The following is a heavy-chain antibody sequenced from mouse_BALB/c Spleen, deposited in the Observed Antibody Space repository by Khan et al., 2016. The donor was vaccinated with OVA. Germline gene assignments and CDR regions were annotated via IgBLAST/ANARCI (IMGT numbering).Heavy chain of an antibody. CDR2: IYPGTGNT. V-gene: IGHV1-76*01. J-gene: IGHJ2*01. CDR3: AREEALYYFDY. CDR1: GYIFTTYW. Sequence: QVQLQQSGAELVRPGASVKLSCETSGYIFTTYWIHWVKQRSGQGLEWIARIYPGTGNTYYSANFKGKATLTADNSSSTAYMQFSSLKSEDSAVYFCAREEALYYFDYWGQGTTLTVSS. D-gene: IGHD3-2*02.